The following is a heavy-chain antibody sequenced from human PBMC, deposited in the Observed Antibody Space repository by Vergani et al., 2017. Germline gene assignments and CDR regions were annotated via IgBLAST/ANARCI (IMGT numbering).Heavy chain of an antibody. CDR3: VKDRGASIGFDD. Sequence: QVQLVESGGGVVQPGGSLRLSCAASGFSFGSYGMHWVRVRQAPGKGLVWLADLRYEGTTKQYAYSVKGRFTISRDNSKNMLYLQMDSLRPEDTAIFYCVKDRGASIGFDDWGQGTQVTVSS. D-gene: IGHD2-21*01. CDR2: LRYEGTTK. CDR1: GFSFGSYG. V-gene: IGHV3-30*02. J-gene: IGHJ4*02.